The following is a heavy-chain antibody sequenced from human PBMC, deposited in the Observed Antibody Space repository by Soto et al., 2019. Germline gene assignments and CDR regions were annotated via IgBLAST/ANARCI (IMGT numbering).Heavy chain of an antibody. Sequence: QVQLVQSGAEVKKPGASVKVSCKASGYTFTSYGISWVRQAPGQGLERMGWISAYNGNTNDAQKLQGRVTMTTDTTTRTTYMELRSLRSDDTAVYYCASGQATMIVVVGDYWGQGTLVTVSS. CDR1: GYTFTSYG. CDR2: ISAYNGNT. J-gene: IGHJ4*02. D-gene: IGHD3-22*01. CDR3: ASGQATMIVVVGDY. V-gene: IGHV1-18*01.